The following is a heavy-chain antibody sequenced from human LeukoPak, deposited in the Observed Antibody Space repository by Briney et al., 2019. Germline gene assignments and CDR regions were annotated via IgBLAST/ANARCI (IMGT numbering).Heavy chain of an antibody. Sequence: ASVKVSCKASGYTFTSYGISWVRQAPGQGLEWMGWISAYNGNTNYAQKLQGRVTMTTETSTSTAYMELRSLRSDDTAVYYCARDHYYGSGSYGVWYFDYWGQGTLVTVSS. CDR1: GYTFTSYG. V-gene: IGHV1-18*01. CDR2: ISAYNGNT. D-gene: IGHD3-10*01. CDR3: ARDHYYGSGSYGVWYFDY. J-gene: IGHJ4*02.